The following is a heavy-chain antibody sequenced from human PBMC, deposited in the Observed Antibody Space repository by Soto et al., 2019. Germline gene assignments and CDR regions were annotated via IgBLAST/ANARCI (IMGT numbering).Heavy chain of an antibody. CDR1: GASISAYA. V-gene: IGHV4-4*07. Sequence: PSETLSLTCTVSGASISAYAWSWIRQPAGKGLEWIGRLYSSGNTNYNPSFKSRLTMSADTSKNQLSLKLSSVTAADTAVYYCARGPYSSGWYVVDYWGQGTLVTVSS. D-gene: IGHD6-19*01. J-gene: IGHJ4*02. CDR3: ARGPYSSGWYVVDY. CDR2: LYSSGNT.